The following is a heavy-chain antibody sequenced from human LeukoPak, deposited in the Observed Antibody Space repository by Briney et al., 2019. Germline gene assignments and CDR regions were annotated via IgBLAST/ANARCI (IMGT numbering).Heavy chain of an antibody. D-gene: IGHD2-2*01. CDR3: ARSRARTYYYYGMDV. CDR1: GGSFSGYY. V-gene: IGHV4-34*01. J-gene: IGHJ6*02. Sequence: TSETLSLTCAVYGGSFSGYYWSWIRQPPGKGLEWIGEINHSGSTNYNPSLKSRVTISVDTSKNQFSLKLSSVTAADTAVYYCARSRARTYYYYGMDVWGQGTTVTVYS. CDR2: INHSGST.